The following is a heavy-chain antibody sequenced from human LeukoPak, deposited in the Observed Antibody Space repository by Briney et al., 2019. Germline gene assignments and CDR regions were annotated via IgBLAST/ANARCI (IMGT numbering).Heavy chain of an antibody. J-gene: IGHJ4*02. CDR1: GFTFDDYA. CDR3: AKGVVGATAQIDF. CDR2: ISWNSGNV. D-gene: IGHD1-26*01. V-gene: IGHV3-9*01. Sequence: GGSLRLSCAASGFTFDDYAMYWVRQAPGKGLEWVSGISWNSGNVGYADSVKGRFTISRDNAKNSLYLQMNGLRTEDTALYYCAKGVVGATAQIDFWGQGTLVTVSS.